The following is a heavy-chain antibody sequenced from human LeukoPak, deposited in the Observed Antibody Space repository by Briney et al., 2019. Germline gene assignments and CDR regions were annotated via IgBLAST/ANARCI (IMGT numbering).Heavy chain of an antibody. CDR2: ISWNSGSI. D-gene: IGHD6-19*01. CDR3: AKDATYSSGWTDY. Sequence: PGGSLRLSCAASGFTFSSYAMHWVRQAPGKGLEWVSGISWNSGSIGYADSVKGRFTISRDNAKNSLYLQMNSLRAEDTALYYCAKDATYSSGWTDYWGQGTLVTVSS. CDR1: GFTFSSYA. V-gene: IGHV3-9*01. J-gene: IGHJ4*02.